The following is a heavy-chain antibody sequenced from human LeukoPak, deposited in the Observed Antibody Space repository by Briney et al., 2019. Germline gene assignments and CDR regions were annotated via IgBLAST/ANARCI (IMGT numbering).Heavy chain of an antibody. CDR3: ARAFRYCSGGTCYHHDAFDI. D-gene: IGHD2-15*01. CDR2: INTDGSTT. CDR1: GLAFSSYW. Sequence: GGSLRLSCAASGLAFSSYWMHWVRQAPGKGLVWVSRINTDGSTTTYADSVKGRFTISRDNSKNTLYLQMNSLRVEDTAIYYCARAFRYCSGGTCYHHDAFDIWGQGTMVTVSS. J-gene: IGHJ3*02. V-gene: IGHV3-74*01.